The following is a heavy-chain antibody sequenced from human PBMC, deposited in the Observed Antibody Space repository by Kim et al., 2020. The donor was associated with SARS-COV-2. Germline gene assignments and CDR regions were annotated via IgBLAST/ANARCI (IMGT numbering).Heavy chain of an antibody. CDR2: IYYSGST. D-gene: IGHD2-2*01. CDR1: GGSISSYY. V-gene: IGHV4-59*13. Sequence: SETLSLTCTVSGGSISSYYWSWIRQPPGKGLEWIGYIYYSGSTNYNPSLKSRVTISVDTSKNQFSLKLSSVTAADTAVYYCARLYCSSTSCYYGANWFDPWGQGTLVTVSS. J-gene: IGHJ5*02. CDR3: ARLYCSSTSCYYGANWFDP.